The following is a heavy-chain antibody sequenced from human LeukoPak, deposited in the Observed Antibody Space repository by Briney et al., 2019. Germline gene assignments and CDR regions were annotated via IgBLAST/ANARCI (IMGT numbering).Heavy chain of an antibody. Sequence: GESLNISCKASGYSFTNYWIGLVRQVPGKGLELMGIIYPSDSDTRYSPSFQGQVTISADKSISTAYLQWSSLKASDTAIYYCARPTTVDIVAYTDYWGQGTLVTVSS. CDR3: ARPTTVDIVAYTDY. V-gene: IGHV5-51*01. CDR1: GYSFTNYW. CDR2: IYPSDSDT. J-gene: IGHJ4*02. D-gene: IGHD5-12*01.